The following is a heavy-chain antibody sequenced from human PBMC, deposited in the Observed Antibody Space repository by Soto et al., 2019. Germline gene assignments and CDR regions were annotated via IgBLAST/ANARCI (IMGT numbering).Heavy chain of an antibody. Sequence: GGSLRLSCAASGFTFSNYEMHWVCQAPGKGLEYVSGISNNGAHTDYAKSVKGRFTISRDNSKNTLYLQMNSLRAEDMALYYCASDRNAYDNWGQETLVTVSS. CDR2: ISNNGAHT. CDR1: GFTFSNYE. D-gene: IGHD3-16*01. CDR3: ASDRNAYDN. V-gene: IGHV3-64*01. J-gene: IGHJ4*02.